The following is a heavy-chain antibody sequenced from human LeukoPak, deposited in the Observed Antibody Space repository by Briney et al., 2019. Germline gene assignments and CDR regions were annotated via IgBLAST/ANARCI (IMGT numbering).Heavy chain of an antibody. CDR1: GFTFSSYE. V-gene: IGHV3-48*03. CDR2: ISSSGSTI. D-gene: IGHD3-16*01. J-gene: IGHJ4*02. Sequence: GGSLRLSCAASGFTFSSYEMNWVRQAPGKGLEWVSYISSSGSTIYYADSVKGRFTISRDNSKNTLYLQMNSLRAEDTAVYYCAKSPGGRHHNWGQGTLVTVSS. CDR3: AKSPGGRHHN.